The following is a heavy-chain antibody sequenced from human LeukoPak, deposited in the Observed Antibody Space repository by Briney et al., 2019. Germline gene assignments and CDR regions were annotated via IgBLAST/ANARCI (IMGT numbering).Heavy chain of an antibody. CDR1: GFTFSSYA. CDR2: IYSGGST. J-gene: IGHJ4*02. D-gene: IGHD3-10*01. CDR3: ARDGGRTYYLGSYFDY. V-gene: IGHV3-66*01. Sequence: GGSLRLSCAASGFTFSSYAMSWVRQAPGKGPEWVSVIYSGGSTYYADSVKGRFTISRDNSKNTLYLQMNSLRAEDTAVYYCARDGGRTYYLGSYFDYWGQGTLVTVSS.